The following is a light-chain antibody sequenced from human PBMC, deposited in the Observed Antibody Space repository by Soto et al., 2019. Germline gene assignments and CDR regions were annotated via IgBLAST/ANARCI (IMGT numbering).Light chain of an antibody. J-gene: IGKJ1*01. Sequence: DIQMTQFPSTLSASVGDRVTITCRASQSISTWLAWYQQKPGKAPKLLIYKASSVESGVPSRFSGSGSGTEFTLTISSLQPDDFATYHRQQYNNSFGQGTKVEI. V-gene: IGKV1-5*03. CDR3: QQYNNS. CDR2: KAS. CDR1: QSISTW.